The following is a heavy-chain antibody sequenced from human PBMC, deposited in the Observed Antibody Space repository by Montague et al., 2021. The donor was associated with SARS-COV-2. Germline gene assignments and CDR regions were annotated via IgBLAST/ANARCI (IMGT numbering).Heavy chain of an antibody. CDR1: GGSISPYY. CDR2: TSYSGST. CDR3: ARWGEYYDSPYYYYAMDA. V-gene: IGHV4-59*12. D-gene: IGHD3-3*01. J-gene: IGHJ6*02. Sequence: SETLSLTCTVSGGSISPYYWSWIRQSPGKGLECIGYTSYSGSTDYNPSLKSRVTILIDTSKNQFSLKLSSVTAADTAVYYCARWGEYYDSPYYYYAMDAWGQGTTVTVSS.